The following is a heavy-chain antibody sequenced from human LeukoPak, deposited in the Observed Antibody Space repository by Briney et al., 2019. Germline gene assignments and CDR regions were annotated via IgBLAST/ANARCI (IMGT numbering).Heavy chain of an antibody. CDR1: GFTVSSNY. J-gene: IGHJ4*02. Sequence: GGSLRLSCAASGFTVSSNYMSWVRQAPGKGLEWVSVIYSGGSTYYADSVKGRFTISRDNSKNTLYLQMNSLRAEDTAVYYCARSIAVAGTFDYWGQGTLVTVSS. CDR2: IYSGGST. D-gene: IGHD6-19*01. CDR3: ARSIAVAGTFDY. V-gene: IGHV3-53*01.